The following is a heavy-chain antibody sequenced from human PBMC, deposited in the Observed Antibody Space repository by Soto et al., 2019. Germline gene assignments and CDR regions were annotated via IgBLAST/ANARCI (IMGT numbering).Heavy chain of an antibody. Sequence: EAQLVESGGGLVQPGGSLRLSCAASGFTFSSFWMNWVRQTPGKGLEWVAHIKPDGSEKYFVDSVRGRFTISRDNAKNSVYLQMNSLRAEDTAVYYCARGDMVSENDDFDIWGQGTMVTVSS. CDR2: IKPDGSEK. J-gene: IGHJ3*02. V-gene: IGHV3-7*01. CDR1: GFTFSSFW. CDR3: ARGDMVSENDDFDI. D-gene: IGHD5-18*01.